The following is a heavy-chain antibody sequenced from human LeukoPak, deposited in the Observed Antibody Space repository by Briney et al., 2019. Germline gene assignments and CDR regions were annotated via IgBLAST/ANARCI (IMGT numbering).Heavy chain of an antibody. J-gene: IGHJ6*03. CDR3: ARSGYCSSTSCYGLGRYYYYMDV. Sequence: GASVKVSCKASGYTFTSYGISWVRQAPGQGLEWMGWISAYNGNTNYAQKLQGRVIMTTDTSTSTAYMELRSLRSDGTAVYYCARSGYCSSTSCYGLGRYYYYMDVWGKGTTVTVSS. CDR2: ISAYNGNT. D-gene: IGHD2-2*01. V-gene: IGHV1-18*01. CDR1: GYTFTSYG.